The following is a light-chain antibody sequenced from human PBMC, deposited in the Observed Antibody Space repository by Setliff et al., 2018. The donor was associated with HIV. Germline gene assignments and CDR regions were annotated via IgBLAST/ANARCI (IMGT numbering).Light chain of an antibody. Sequence: QSALAQPASVSGSPGQSITISCSGTSSDIAAYNLVSWYQQPPGKAPTLMISDVSSRPSGVSNRFSGSKSGSTASLTISGLQPEDEADYYCSSFTISTTWVFGGGTKVTVL. CDR2: DVS. J-gene: IGLJ3*02. CDR3: SSFTISTTWV. V-gene: IGLV2-14*03. CDR1: SSDIAAYNL.